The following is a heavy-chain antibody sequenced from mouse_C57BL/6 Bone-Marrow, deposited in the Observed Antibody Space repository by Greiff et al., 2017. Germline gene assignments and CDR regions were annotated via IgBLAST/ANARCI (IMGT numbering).Heavy chain of an antibody. CDR1: GYTFTDYY. D-gene: IGHD1-1*01. V-gene: IGHV1-75*01. CDR3: ARCKYYGSRDWFAY. Sequence: QVQLQQSGPELVKPGASVKISCKASGYTFTDYYINWVKQRPGQGLEWIGWIFPGSGSTYYNEKFKGKATLTVDKSSSTAYMLLSSLTSEDSAVYFGARCKYYGSRDWFAYWGQGTLVTVSA. J-gene: IGHJ3*01. CDR2: IFPGSGST.